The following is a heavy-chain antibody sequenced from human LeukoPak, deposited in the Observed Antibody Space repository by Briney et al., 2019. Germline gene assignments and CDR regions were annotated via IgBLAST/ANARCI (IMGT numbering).Heavy chain of an antibody. J-gene: IGHJ4*02. V-gene: IGHV3-23*01. CDR2: ISGSGGST. D-gene: IGHD2-21*02. CDR1: GITFSSYA. Sequence: PGGSLRLSCAASGITFSSYAMSWVRQAPGKGLEWVSAISGSGGSTYYADSVEGRFTISRDNSKNTLHLQMNSLRAEDTAVYYCAKGGVTAISTRIYYFDYWGQGTLVTVSS. CDR3: AKGGVTAISTRIYYFDY.